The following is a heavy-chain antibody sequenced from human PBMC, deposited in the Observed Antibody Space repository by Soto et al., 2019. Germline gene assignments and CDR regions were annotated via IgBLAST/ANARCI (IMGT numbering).Heavy chain of an antibody. Sequence: GESLKISCKRSGYCFSTHWLGWVRQTPGKGLEWMGIIYPGDSDTRYSPSFQGQVTISADESISTAYLQWSSLEASDIAIYYCARQKNDLFTGYYRYYGMDCWGQGSTVTVSS. CDR1: GYCFSTHW. CDR3: ARQKNDLFTGYYRYYGMDC. D-gene: IGHD3-9*01. J-gene: IGHJ6*02. CDR2: IYPGDSDT. V-gene: IGHV5-51*01.